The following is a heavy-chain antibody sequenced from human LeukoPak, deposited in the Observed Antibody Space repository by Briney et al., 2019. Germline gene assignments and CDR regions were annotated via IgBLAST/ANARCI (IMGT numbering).Heavy chain of an antibody. V-gene: IGHV4-39*01. CDR2: IYYSGNT. J-gene: IGHJ4*02. CDR3: ARLKEGIDY. Sequence: PSETLSLTCAVSGGSISGSSYFWGWIRQPPGKGLEWIGSIYYSGNTYYNPSLKSRVTISVDTSKNQFSLKLSSVTAADTAVYYCARLKEGIDYWGQGPLVTVSS. CDR1: GGSISGSSYF. D-gene: IGHD3-10*01.